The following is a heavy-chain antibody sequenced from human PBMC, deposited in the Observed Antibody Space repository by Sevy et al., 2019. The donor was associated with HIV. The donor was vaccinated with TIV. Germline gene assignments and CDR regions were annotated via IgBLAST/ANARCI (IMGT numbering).Heavy chain of an antibody. J-gene: IGHJ6*03. CDR1: GFTVGSTY. Sequence: GGSLRLSCAASGFTVGSTYMSWVRQAPGTGLEWVSIIYSGGNTYYADSVKGRFIISRDDSRNTLYLQMNSLRGEDTAVYFCAREATRYCSGGDCSRRNYYFYMDIWGKGTTVTVSS. CDR3: AREATRYCSGGDCSRRNYYFYMDI. V-gene: IGHV3-66*02. CDR2: IYSGGNT. D-gene: IGHD2-15*01.